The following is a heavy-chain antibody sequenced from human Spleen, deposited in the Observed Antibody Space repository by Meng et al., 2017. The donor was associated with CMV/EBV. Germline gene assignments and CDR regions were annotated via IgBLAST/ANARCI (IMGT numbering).Heavy chain of an antibody. CDR3: ARVRSRYNWNDDAF. D-gene: IGHD1-20*01. CDR1: GHTFTDYY. CDR2: IAPSTGAT. J-gene: IGHJ4*02. V-gene: IGHV1-2*02. Sequence: SGHTFTDYYIHWVRQAPGQGLEWMGCIAPSTGATNYAQKFQVRVTMTRDTSITTSYMELSSLTSDDTAVYFCARVRSRYNWNDDAFWGQGTLVTVSS.